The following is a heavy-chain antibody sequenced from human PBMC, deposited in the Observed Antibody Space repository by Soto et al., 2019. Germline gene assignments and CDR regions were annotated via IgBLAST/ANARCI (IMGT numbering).Heavy chain of an antibody. D-gene: IGHD1-26*01. V-gene: IGHV3-23*01. Sequence: GGSLRLSCAASGFTFSSYAMSWVRQAPGKGLEWVSGISGSGDSTYYADSVKGRFTISRDNSKNTLYLQMNSLRAEDTAVYYCARESIVGATNTFDYWGQGTLVTVSS. CDR2: ISGSGDST. CDR3: ARESIVGATNTFDY. CDR1: GFTFSSYA. J-gene: IGHJ4*02.